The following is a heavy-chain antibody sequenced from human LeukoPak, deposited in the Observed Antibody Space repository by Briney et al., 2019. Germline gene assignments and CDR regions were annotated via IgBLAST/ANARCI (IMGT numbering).Heavy chain of an antibody. Sequence: PGGSLRLSCAASGFTVSSNYMSWVRQAPGKGLEWVSVIYSGGSTYYADSVKGRFTISRDNSKNTLYLQMNSLRAEDTAVYYCTRDDPVVANGYWGQGALVTVSS. D-gene: IGHD3-22*01. CDR2: IYSGGST. CDR3: TRDDPVVANGY. J-gene: IGHJ4*02. CDR1: GFTVSSNY. V-gene: IGHV3-53*01.